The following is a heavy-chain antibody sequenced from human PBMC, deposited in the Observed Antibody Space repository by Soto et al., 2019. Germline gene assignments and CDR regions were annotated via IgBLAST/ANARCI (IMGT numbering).Heavy chain of an antibody. D-gene: IGHD6-19*01. CDR3: ARDSHVGSGWQLTADY. Sequence: GGSLRLSCAASGFTFSSYGMHWVRQAPGKGLEWVAVIWYDGSNKYYAESVKGRFTISRDNSKNTLYLQMNNLRAEDTAVYYCARDSHVGSGWQLTADYWGQGTLVTVS. V-gene: IGHV3-33*01. CDR2: IWYDGSNK. J-gene: IGHJ4*02. CDR1: GFTFSSYG.